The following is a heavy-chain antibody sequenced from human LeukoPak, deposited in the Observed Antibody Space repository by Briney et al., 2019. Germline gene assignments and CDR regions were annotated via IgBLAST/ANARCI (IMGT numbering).Heavy chain of an antibody. D-gene: IGHD3-22*01. J-gene: IGHJ4*02. CDR3: ARGNALYCYDSSGSLDY. Sequence: SQTLSLTCTVSGGSISSGDYYWSWIRQPPGKGLEWIGYIYYSGSTYYNPSLKSRVTISVDTSKNQFSLKLSSVTAADTAVYYCARGNALYCYDSSGSLDYWGQGTLVTVSS. V-gene: IGHV4-30-4*08. CDR2: IYYSGST. CDR1: GGSISSGDYY.